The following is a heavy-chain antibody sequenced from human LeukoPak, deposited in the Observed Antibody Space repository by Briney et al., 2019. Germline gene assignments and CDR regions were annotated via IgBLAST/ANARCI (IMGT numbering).Heavy chain of an antibody. D-gene: IGHD3-22*01. CDR2: ISSNGGST. Sequence: GGSLRLSCAASGFTFSSYAMHWVRQAPGKGLEYVSAISSNGGSTYYANSVKGRFTISRDNAKNSLYLQMNSLRAEDTAVYYCARDQPDYYDSSGYYLDWGQGTLVTVSS. CDR1: GFTFSSYA. J-gene: IGHJ4*02. V-gene: IGHV3-64*01. CDR3: ARDQPDYYDSSGYYLD.